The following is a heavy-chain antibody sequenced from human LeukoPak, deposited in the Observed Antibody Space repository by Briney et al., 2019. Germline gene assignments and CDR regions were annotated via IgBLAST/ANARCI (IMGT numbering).Heavy chain of an antibody. Sequence: ASVKVSCKASGYTFTDYYIHWVRQAPGQGLEWMGWINPNSGGTNCAQKFQGRVTMTRDTSISTAYMELSSLRSDDTAVYYCARDPSTAIVDLDYRGQGTLVTVSS. V-gene: IGHV1-2*02. CDR1: GYTFTDYY. J-gene: IGHJ4*02. D-gene: IGHD2-15*01. CDR3: ARDPSTAIVDLDY. CDR2: INPNSGGT.